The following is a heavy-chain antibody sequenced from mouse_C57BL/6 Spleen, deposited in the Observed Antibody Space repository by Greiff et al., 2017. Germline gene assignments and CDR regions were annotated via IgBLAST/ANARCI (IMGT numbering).Heavy chain of an antibody. J-gene: IGHJ3*01. CDR3: ARNWANWDDFAY. CDR1: GFSLTSYG. Sequence: VQLQQSGPGLVQPSQSLSITCTVSGFSLTSYGVHWVRQSPGKGLEWLGVIWRGGSTDYNAAFISRLSISKDNSKSQVFVKMNSLQADDTAIYYCARNWANWDDFAYWGQGTLVTVSA. CDR2: IWRGGST. V-gene: IGHV2-2*01. D-gene: IGHD4-1*01.